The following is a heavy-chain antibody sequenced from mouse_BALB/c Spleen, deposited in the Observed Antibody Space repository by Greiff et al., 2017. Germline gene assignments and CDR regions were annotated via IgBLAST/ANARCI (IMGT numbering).Heavy chain of an antibody. V-gene: IGHV3-6*02. D-gene: IGHD1-1*02. J-gene: IGHJ1*01. CDR2: ISYDGSN. CDR3: ARGDYALWYFDV. Sequence: EVHLVESGPGLVKPSQSLSLTCSVTGYSITSGYYWNWIRQFPGNKLEWMGYISYDGSNNYNPSLKNRISITRDTSKNQFFLKLNSVTTEDTATYYCARGDYALWYFDVWGAGTTVTVSS. CDR1: GYSITSGYY.